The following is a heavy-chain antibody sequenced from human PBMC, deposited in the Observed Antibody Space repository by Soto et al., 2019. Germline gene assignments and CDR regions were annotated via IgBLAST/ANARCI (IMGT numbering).Heavy chain of an antibody. Sequence: EVQLLESGGGLVQPGESLRLSCAFSGFTFGNYIMPWVRQAPGKGLEWVSAIRDGGESTYYADSVKGRFTISRDNSKNTFYSQMNTLGVEDTAVSYWAPHENCSGDSCHDDAFGIRGQGTMVTVSS. D-gene: IGHD2-15*01. V-gene: IGHV3-23*01. CDR2: IRDGGEST. J-gene: IGHJ3*02. CDR1: GFTFGNYI. CDR3: APHENCSGDSCHDDAFGI.